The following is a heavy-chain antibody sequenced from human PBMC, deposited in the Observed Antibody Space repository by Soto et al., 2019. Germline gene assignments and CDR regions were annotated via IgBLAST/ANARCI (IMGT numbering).Heavy chain of an antibody. CDR1: GYTFTSYA. CDR3: ASKKYSSGWYALDY. Sequence: QVQLVQSGAEVKKPGASVKVSCKASGYTFTSYAMHWVRQAPGQRLEWMGWINAVNGNTKYSQKFQGRVTITRDTYATTAYMQMSSLRSEDTAVDYCASKKYSSGWYALDYWGQGTLVTVSS. CDR2: INAVNGNT. V-gene: IGHV1-3*01. D-gene: IGHD6-19*01. J-gene: IGHJ4*02.